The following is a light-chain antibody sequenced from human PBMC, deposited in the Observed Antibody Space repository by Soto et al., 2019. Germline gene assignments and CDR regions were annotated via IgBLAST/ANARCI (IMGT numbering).Light chain of an antibody. CDR3: QQYNNWPIT. V-gene: IGKV3-11*01. J-gene: IGKJ5*01. Sequence: VLTQSPATLSLSPGERATLSCRASQSVNSYLAWYQQKPGQAPRLLIYDASNRATGIPARFSGSGSGTEFALTISSLQSEDFAVYYCQQYNNWPITFGQGTRLEI. CDR1: QSVNSY. CDR2: DAS.